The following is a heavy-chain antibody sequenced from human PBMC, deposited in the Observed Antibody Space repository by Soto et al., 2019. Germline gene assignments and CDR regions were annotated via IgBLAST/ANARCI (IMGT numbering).Heavy chain of an antibody. CDR1: GGSISNAEYY. CDR2: IYYDGRT. J-gene: IGHJ4*02. CDR3: ARDHGDY. Sequence: QVQLQESGPGLVKPSQTLSLTCTVSGGSISNAEYYWSWLRQPPGKGLEWIGYIYYDGRTHYNASLSSRIAISIATSKNQFSLQLSSVTAADTATYYCARDHGDYWGQGTLVTVSS. V-gene: IGHV4-30-4*01.